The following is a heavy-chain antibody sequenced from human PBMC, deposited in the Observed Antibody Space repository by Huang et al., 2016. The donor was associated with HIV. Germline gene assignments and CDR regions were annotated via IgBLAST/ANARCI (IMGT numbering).Heavy chain of an antibody. CDR1: GGSFSGYF. V-gene: IGHV4-34*02. CDR3: AGEIMISFGGPFDS. CDR2: INHAGVT. J-gene: IGHJ5*01. Sequence: QVQLEQWGAGLLKPSETLSLTCAVYGGSFSGYFWDGFRQSPGKGLEWIGQINHAGVTDYNPSLKSRATISVDTSKNQFSLKLTSVTAADTAIYYCAGEIMISFGGPFDSWGHGNLVTVSS. D-gene: IGHD3-16*01.